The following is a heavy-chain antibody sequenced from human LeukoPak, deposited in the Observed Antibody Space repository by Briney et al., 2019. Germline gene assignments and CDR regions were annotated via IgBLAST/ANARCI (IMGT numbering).Heavy chain of an antibody. V-gene: IGHV4-34*01. Sequence: SETLSLTCAVYGGSFSGYYWSWIRQPTGKGLEWIGEINHSGSTNYNPSLKTRVTISVDTSKNQFSLKLSSVTAADTAVYYCASDLVDYWGQGTLVTVSS. J-gene: IGHJ4*02. CDR1: GGSFSGYY. CDR2: INHSGST. CDR3: ASDLVDY.